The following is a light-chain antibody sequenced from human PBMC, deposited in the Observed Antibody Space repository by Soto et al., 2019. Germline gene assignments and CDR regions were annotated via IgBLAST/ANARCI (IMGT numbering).Light chain of an antibody. J-gene: IGKJ1*01. CDR3: QQYNRPWT. Sequence: DIQMTQSPSTLSASVGDRVTITCRASQSISRWFAWYQQKPGKAPKLLIYDASSLESGVPSRFSGSGSGTEFTLPISTLQPDDFSAYYCQQYNRPWTFGQGTKVGIK. V-gene: IGKV1-5*01. CDR1: QSISRW. CDR2: DAS.